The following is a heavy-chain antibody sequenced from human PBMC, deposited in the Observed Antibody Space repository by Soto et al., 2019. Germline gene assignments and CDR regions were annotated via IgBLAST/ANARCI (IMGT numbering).Heavy chain of an antibody. D-gene: IGHD3-3*01. CDR2: ISYDGSNK. CDR1: GFTFSSYA. J-gene: IGHJ4*02. Sequence: GGSLRLSCAASGFTFSSYAMHWVRQAPGKGLEWVAVISYDGSNKYYADSVKGRFTISRDNSKNTLYLQMNSLRAEDTAVYYCARLYLYYDFWSAPPNSGFDYWGQGTLVTVSS. V-gene: IGHV3-30-3*01. CDR3: ARLYLYYDFWSAPPNSGFDY.